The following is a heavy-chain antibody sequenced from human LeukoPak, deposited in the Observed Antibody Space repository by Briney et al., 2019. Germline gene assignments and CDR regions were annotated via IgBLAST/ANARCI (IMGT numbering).Heavy chain of an antibody. CDR2: VHYTGNT. CDR3: ARFEYSSSSFDY. CDR1: GGSINSDGYY. V-gene: IGHV4-39*01. J-gene: IGHJ4*02. D-gene: IGHD6-6*01. Sequence: SETLSLTCTVSGGSINSDGYYWGWIRQPPGKGLEWIGSVHYTGNTYYSPSLKSRVTISVHTSKDQFSLKLNSMTAADTAVYYCARFEYSSSSFDYWGQGTLVTVSS.